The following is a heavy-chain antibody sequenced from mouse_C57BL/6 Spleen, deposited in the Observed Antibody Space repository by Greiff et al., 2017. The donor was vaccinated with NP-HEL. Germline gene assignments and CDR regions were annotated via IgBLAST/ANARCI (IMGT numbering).Heavy chain of an antibody. J-gene: IGHJ2*01. D-gene: IGHD1-1*01. Sequence: LVESGAELARPGASVKLSCKASGYTFTSYGISWVKQRTGQGLEWIGEIYPRSGNTYYNEKFKGKATLTADKSSSTAYMELRSLTSEDSAVYFCARSADYYGSSHFDYWGQGTTLTVSS. CDR2: IYPRSGNT. CDR1: GYTFTSYG. V-gene: IGHV1-81*01. CDR3: ARSADYYGSSHFDY.